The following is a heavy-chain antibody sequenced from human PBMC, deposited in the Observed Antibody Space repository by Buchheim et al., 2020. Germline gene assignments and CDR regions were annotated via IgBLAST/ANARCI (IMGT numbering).Heavy chain of an antibody. J-gene: IGHJ6*03. CDR1: GFTFSDYY. D-gene: IGHD6-6*01. V-gene: IGHV3-11*05. CDR2: ISSSSSYT. CDR3: AKTARPGSYYYMDV. Sequence: QVQLVESGGGLVKPGGSLRLSCAASGFTFSDYYISWIRQAPGKGLEWVSYISSSSSYTNYADSVKGRFTISRDNAKNSLYLQMNSLRAEDTAVYYCAKTARPGSYYYMDVWGKGTT.